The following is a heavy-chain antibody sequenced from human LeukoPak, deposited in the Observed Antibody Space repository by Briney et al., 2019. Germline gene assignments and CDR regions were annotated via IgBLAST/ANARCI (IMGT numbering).Heavy chain of an antibody. J-gene: IGHJ4*02. D-gene: IGHD3-9*01. CDR2: INHSGST. CDR1: GGSFSGYY. CDR3: ARDRRVLRYFDWLFLYYFDY. Sequence: SETLSLTCAVYGGSFSGYYWSWIRQPPGKGLEWIGEINHSGSTNYNPSLKSRVTISVDTSKNQFSLKLSSVTAADTAVYYCARDRRVLRYFDWLFLYYFDYWGQRTLVTVSS. V-gene: IGHV4-34*01.